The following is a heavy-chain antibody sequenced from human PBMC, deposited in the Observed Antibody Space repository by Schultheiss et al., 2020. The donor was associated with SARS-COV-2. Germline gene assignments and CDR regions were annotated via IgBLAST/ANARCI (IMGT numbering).Heavy chain of an antibody. Sequence: SETLSLTCTVSGGSISSGGYYWSWIRQHPGKGLEWIGEINHSGSTNYNPSLESRVTISRDTSKNQFSLKLSSVTAADTAVYYCARGSSSGWSYYYGMDVWGQGTTVTVSS. V-gene: IGHV4-31*03. CDR3: ARGSSSGWSYYYGMDV. J-gene: IGHJ6*02. CDR1: GGSISSGGYY. CDR2: INHSGST. D-gene: IGHD6-19*01.